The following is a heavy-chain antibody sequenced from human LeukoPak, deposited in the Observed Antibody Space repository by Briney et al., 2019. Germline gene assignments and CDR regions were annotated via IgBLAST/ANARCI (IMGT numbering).Heavy chain of an antibody. CDR3: ARAVMALVPVFDF. D-gene: IGHD3-3*02. CDR2: ISNNGRTI. J-gene: IGHJ4*02. Sequence: GGSLRLSCAASGFTFSSYEMNWVRQAPGKGLEWVSYISNNGRTIYYADSVKGRFTISRDNAKNSLYLQMNSPRAEDTAVYYCARAVMALVPVFDFWGQGTLVTVSS. V-gene: IGHV3-48*03. CDR1: GFTFSSYE.